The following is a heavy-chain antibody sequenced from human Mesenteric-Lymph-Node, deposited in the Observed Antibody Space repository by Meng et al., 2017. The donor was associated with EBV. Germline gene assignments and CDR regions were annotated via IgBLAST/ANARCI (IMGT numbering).Heavy chain of an antibody. J-gene: IGHJ4*02. Sequence: QITLKESGPTLVKPTQTLTLTCTFSGFSLTTRGVGVGWVRQPPGKALEWLALIYWDDDRRFTPSLKNRLTIAKDTSRDQVFLTLTDMDPVDTGTYYCAFSRLGDYFDSWGQGTLVTVSS. CDR1: GFSLTTRGVG. D-gene: IGHD3-10*01. CDR3: AFSRLGDYFDS. CDR2: IYWDDDR. V-gene: IGHV2-5*02.